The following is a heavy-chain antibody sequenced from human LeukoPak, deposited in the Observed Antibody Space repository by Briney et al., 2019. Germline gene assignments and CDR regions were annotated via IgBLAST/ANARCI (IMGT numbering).Heavy chain of an antibody. D-gene: IGHD3-3*01. J-gene: IGHJ4*02. V-gene: IGHV3-33*06. CDR3: AKSVFGVVTPFDY. CDR2: IWYDGSNK. Sequence: GGSLRLSCAASGFTFSSYGMHWVRQAPGRGLEWVAVIWYDGSNKYYADSVKGRFTISRDNSKNTLYLQMNSLRAEDTAVYYCAKSVFGVVTPFDYWGQGTLVTVSS. CDR1: GFTFSSYG.